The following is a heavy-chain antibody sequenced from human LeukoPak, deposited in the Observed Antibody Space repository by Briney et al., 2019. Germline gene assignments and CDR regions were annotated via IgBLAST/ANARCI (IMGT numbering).Heavy chain of an antibody. CDR3: ARGSRRAAGALDS. CDR1: GFTFSYYV. D-gene: IGHD6-13*01. CDR2: IWYGGSNK. V-gene: IGHV3-33*08. J-gene: IGHJ4*02. Sequence: GGSLRLSCAASGFTFSYYVMHWVRQAPGKGLEWVAVIWYGGSNKYYADSVKGRFTISRDNSKNTLYLLMNSLRADDTAVYYCARGSRRAAGALDSWGQGTLVTVSS.